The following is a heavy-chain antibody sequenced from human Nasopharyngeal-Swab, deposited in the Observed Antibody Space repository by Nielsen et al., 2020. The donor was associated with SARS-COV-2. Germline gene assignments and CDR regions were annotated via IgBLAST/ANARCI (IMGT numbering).Heavy chain of an antibody. CDR2: IYYSGST. Sequence: SETLSLTCTVSGGSISSSSYYWGWIRQPPGKGLEWIGSIYYSGSTYYNPSLKSRVTISVDTSKNQFSLKLSSVTAADTAVYYCAGQGVSRSGWYDYWGQGTLVTVSS. V-gene: IGHV4-39*01. CDR3: AGQGVSRSGWYDY. D-gene: IGHD6-19*01. CDR1: GGSISSSSYY. J-gene: IGHJ4*02.